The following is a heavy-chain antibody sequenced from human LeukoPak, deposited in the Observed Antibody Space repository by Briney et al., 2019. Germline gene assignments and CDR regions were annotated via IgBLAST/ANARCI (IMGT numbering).Heavy chain of an antibody. CDR3: AGVGVVITYFDY. V-gene: IGHV1-18*01. CDR2: ISAYNGNT. CDR1: GYTFTSYG. Sequence: ASLKVSCKASGYTFTSYGISWVRQAPGQGLEWMGWISAYNGNTNYAQKLQGRVTMTTDTSTSTAYMELRSLRSDDTAVYYCAGVGVVITYFDYWGQGTLVTVSS. J-gene: IGHJ4*02. D-gene: IGHD3-3*01.